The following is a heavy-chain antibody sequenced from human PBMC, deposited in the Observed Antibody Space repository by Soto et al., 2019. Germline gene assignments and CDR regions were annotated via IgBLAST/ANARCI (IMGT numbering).Heavy chain of an antibody. CDR1: GFTFSSYG. D-gene: IGHD3-3*01. Sequence: GGSLRLSCAASGFTFSSYGMHWVRQAPGKGLEWVAVISYDGSNKYYADSVKGRFTISRDNSKNTLYLQMNSLRAEDTAVYYCAKDRFLGVGPPLFDYWGQGTLVTVSS. CDR3: AKDRFLGVGPPLFDY. V-gene: IGHV3-30*18. CDR2: ISYDGSNK. J-gene: IGHJ4*02.